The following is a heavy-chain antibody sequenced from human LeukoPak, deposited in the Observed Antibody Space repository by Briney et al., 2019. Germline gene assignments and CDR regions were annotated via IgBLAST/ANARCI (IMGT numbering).Heavy chain of an antibody. J-gene: IGHJ4*02. D-gene: IGHD6-19*01. CDR3: ARDRYSSGLDY. CDR2: INSDGSST. CDR1: GFTFSSYW. V-gene: IGHV3-74*01. Sequence: PGGSLRLSCAASGFTFSSYWMHRVRQAPGKGLVWVSRINSDGSSTSYADSVKGRFTISRDNAKNTLYLQMNSLRAEDTAVYYCARDRYSSGLDYWGQGTLVTVSS.